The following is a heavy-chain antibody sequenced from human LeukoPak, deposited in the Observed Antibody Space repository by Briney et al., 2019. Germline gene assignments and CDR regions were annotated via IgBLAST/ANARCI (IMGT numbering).Heavy chain of an antibody. Sequence: GGSLRLSCAASGFTFDDYAMEWVRQAPGKGLEWVSGISWNSGSIDYADSVKGRFTVSRDNAKNSLYLQMNSLRPEDTALYYCAKGLRYFDWSTNPIDYWGQGTLVTVSS. V-gene: IGHV3-9*01. D-gene: IGHD3-9*01. CDR1: GFTFDDYA. CDR2: ISWNSGSI. CDR3: AKGLRYFDWSTNPIDY. J-gene: IGHJ4*02.